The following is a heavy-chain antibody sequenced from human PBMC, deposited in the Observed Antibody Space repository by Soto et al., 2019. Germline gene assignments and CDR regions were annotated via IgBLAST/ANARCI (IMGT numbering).Heavy chain of an antibody. J-gene: IGHJ4*02. V-gene: IGHV5-51*01. Sequence: GESLKISCQGSGYTFTTYCVGWVRQMPWKGLDWMGNIYPGDSDVKYSPSFQGQVTISVDKSINTTYLQWSSLKASDTAVYYCARQNYPGYGGYDSVFDNWGQGTLVTVSS. CDR2: IYPGDSDV. CDR1: GYTFTTYC. D-gene: IGHD5-12*01. CDR3: ARQNYPGYGGYDSVFDN.